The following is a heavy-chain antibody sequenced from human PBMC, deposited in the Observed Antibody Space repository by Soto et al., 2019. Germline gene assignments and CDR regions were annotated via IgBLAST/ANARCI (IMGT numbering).Heavy chain of an antibody. CDR2: ISGSGGST. Sequence: EVQLLESGGGLVQPGGSLRLSCADSGFTFSSYAMSWVRQAPGKGLEWVSAISGSGGSTYYADSVKGRFTISRDNSKNTLYLQMNSLRAEDTAVYYCAKGPAVAYYYYGMDVWGQGTTVTVSS. D-gene: IGHD6-19*01. CDR1: GFTFSSYA. CDR3: AKGPAVAYYYYGMDV. J-gene: IGHJ6*02. V-gene: IGHV3-23*01.